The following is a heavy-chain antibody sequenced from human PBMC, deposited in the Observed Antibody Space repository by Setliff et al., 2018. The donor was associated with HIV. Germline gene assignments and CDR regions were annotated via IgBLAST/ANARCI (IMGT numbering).Heavy chain of an antibody. CDR1: GFTFRTYS. D-gene: IGHD3-22*01. CDR3: ARDHYYDFDYFDY. J-gene: IGHJ4*02. Sequence: PGGSLRLSCAASGFTFRTYSMNWVRQAPGKGVEWISYISSSTDTIYHADSVKGRFTISRDNSKNMLYLQMNSLRAEDTAVYYCARDHYYDFDYFDYWGQGTLVTVSS. CDR2: ISSSTDTI. V-gene: IGHV3-48*01.